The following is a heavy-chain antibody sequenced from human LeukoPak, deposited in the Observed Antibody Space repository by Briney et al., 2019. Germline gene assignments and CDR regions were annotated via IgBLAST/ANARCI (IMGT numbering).Heavy chain of an antibody. Sequence: GGSLRLSCAASGFTFSSYTMHWVRQAPDKGLEWVAVISHDGGNKYYADSVKGRFTISRDNSKNTLYLQMNSLRAEDTAVYYCARADNYYDSSGAYYYYGMDVWGQGTTVTVSS. CDR3: ARADNYYDSSGAYYYYGMDV. D-gene: IGHD3-22*01. CDR2: ISHDGGNK. J-gene: IGHJ6*02. V-gene: IGHV3-30-3*01. CDR1: GFTFSSYT.